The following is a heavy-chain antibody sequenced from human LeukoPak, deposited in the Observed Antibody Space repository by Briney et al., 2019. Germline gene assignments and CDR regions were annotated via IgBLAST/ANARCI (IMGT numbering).Heavy chain of an antibody. J-gene: IGHJ4*02. CDR2: VSTSGGET. CDR3: ARQLGYCIEGTCYFDY. CDR1: GFNFSDYY. D-gene: IGHD2-15*01. Sequence: PGGSLRLSCAASGFNFSDYYMSWVRQAPGKGLEWVSAVSTSGGETYSADSVKGRFTIPRDNSKNTLYLQMNSLRVEDTAKYYCARQLGYCIEGTCYFDYWGQGALVTVSS. V-gene: IGHV3-23*01.